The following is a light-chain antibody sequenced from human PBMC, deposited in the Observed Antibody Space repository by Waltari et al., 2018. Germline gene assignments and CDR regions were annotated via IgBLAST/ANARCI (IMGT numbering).Light chain of an antibody. CDR2: DVF. CDR1: SSAIGHSNY. J-gene: IGLJ1*01. V-gene: IGLV2-8*01. CDR3: SSYGGNNNYV. Sequence: QSALTQPPSASGSPGQSVTISCTGTSSAIGHSNYVSWFQQHPGKAPKLIIYDVFERPSGVPDRFSGSKSGNTASLTVSGLQAEDEADYYCSSYGGNNNYVFGTGTQVTV.